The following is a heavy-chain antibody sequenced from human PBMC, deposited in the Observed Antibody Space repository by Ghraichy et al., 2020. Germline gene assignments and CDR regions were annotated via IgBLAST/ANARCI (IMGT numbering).Heavy chain of an antibody. CDR2: ISGSGDFT. Sequence: GGSLRLSCVASGFTFNDYYMTWIRDVPGKGLEWISHISGSGDFTEYTDSVKGRFTISRDNAQNSLYLQMNGLRAEDTAVSYCARVVRSRFVRAAMLSLWDFWGQGTLVTVSS. CDR1: GFTFNDYY. J-gene: IGHJ4*02. D-gene: IGHD2-2*01. V-gene: IGHV3-11*06. CDR3: ARVVRSRFVRAAMLSLWDF.